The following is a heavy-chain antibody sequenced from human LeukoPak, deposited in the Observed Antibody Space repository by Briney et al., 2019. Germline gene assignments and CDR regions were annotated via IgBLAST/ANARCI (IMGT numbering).Heavy chain of an antibody. V-gene: IGHV3-23*01. CDR3: AKDIVVVTGFDY. Sequence: GSLRLSCAASGFTFSSYAMSWVRQAPGKGLEWVSAISGSGGSTYYADSVKGRFTISRDNSKNTLYLQMNSLRAEDTAVYYCAKDIVVVTGFDYWGQGTLVTVSS. CDR1: GFTFSSYA. D-gene: IGHD2-21*02. CDR2: ISGSGGST. J-gene: IGHJ4*02.